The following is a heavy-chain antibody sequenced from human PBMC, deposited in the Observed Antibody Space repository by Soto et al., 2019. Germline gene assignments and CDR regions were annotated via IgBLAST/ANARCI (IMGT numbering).Heavy chain of an antibody. CDR3: ARAAVGITMVRGVIITHPNWFDP. V-gene: IGHV1-8*01. D-gene: IGHD3-10*01. CDR2: MNPNSGNT. J-gene: IGHJ5*02. Sequence: GASVKVSCKASGYTFTSYDINWVRQATGQGLEWMGWMNPNSGNTGYAQKFQGRVTMTRNTSISTAYMELSSLRSEDTAVYYCARAAVGITMVRGVIITHPNWFDPWGQGTLVTVSS. CDR1: GYTFTSYD.